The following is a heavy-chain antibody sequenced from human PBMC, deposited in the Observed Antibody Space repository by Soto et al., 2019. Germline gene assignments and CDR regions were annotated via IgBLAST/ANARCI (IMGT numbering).Heavy chain of an antibody. CDR1: GDSITTGGYY. V-gene: IGHV4-31*11. Sequence: SETLSLTCAVSGDSITTGGYYRSWIRQHPGKGLEWIGYIYYSGSTYYNPSLKSRVTISVDTSKNQFSLKLSSVTAADTAVYYCARYGSGSSVWFDPWGQGTLVTVSS. J-gene: IGHJ5*02. D-gene: IGHD3-10*01. CDR3: ARYGSGSSVWFDP. CDR2: IYYSGST.